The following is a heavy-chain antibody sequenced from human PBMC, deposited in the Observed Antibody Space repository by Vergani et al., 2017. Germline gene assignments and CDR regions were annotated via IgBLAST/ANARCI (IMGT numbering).Heavy chain of an antibody. CDR3: ARADLDIVVAPAASLDY. D-gene: IGHD2-2*01. J-gene: IGHJ4*02. CDR1: GYTFSDYY. V-gene: IGHV1-2*02. CDR2: INPNSGGT. Sequence: QVQLVQSGAEVKKPGASVKVSCKASGYTFSDYYMHWARQAPGQGLEWMGWINPNSGGTNYAQKFQGRVTMTRDTSFSTAYMELSRLRSDDTAVYYCARADLDIVVAPAASLDYWGQGTLVTVSS.